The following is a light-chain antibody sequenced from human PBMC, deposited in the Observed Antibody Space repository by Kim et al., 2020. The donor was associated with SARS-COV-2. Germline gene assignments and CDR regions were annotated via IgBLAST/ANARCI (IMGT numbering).Light chain of an antibody. CDR2: EIS. Sequence: DVVMTQTPRSLPVTLGQPASISCRSSQSLVDSNGNTDLSWLQQRPGQPPRLLIYEISKRFSGVPDRFSGSGAGTDFTLKISRVEADDVAIYYCMRATHHPLFGQGTRLEIK. CDR3: MRATHHPL. CDR1: QSLVDSNGNTD. J-gene: IGKJ5*01. V-gene: IGKV2-24*01.